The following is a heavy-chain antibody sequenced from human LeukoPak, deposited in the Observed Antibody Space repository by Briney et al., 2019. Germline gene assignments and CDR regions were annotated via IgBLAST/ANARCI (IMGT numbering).Heavy chain of an antibody. Sequence: ASVKVSCKASGYIFINYAIHWVRQAPGQRLEWMGWVNGGNGYTKYSQKFQGRVTITRDTSASTAYMELSSLRSEDTAVYYCARFYCSGGSCYHFYHPLDYWGQGTLVTVSS. CDR3: ARFYCSGGSCYHFYHPLDY. V-gene: IGHV1-3*01. D-gene: IGHD2-15*01. CDR1: GYIFINYA. J-gene: IGHJ4*02. CDR2: VNGGNGYT.